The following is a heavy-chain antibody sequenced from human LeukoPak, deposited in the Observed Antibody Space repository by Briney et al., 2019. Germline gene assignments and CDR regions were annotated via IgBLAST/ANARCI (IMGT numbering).Heavy chain of an antibody. CDR1: GGSINSGDYY. D-gene: IGHD3-9*01. CDR3: ARVVTDWAIHN. J-gene: IGHJ4*02. Sequence: SETLSLTCTVSGGSINSGDYYWSWIRQPPGKGLEWIGFIYYSGSTCNNPSLKSRVTISVDTSKNQFSLRLSSVTAADTAMYYCARVVTDWAIHNWGQGTLVTVSS. CDR2: IYYSGST. V-gene: IGHV4-30-4*01.